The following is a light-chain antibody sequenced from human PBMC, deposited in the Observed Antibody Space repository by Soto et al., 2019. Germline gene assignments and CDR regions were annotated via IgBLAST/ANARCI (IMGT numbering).Light chain of an antibody. Sequence: DFQMTQSASSVSASVGDRVTITCRSSQGISSWLAWYQQKPGKAPKLLINAASSLQSGVPSRFSGSGSGTDFTLTTSSLQPEDFATYYCQQDNSSPITFGQGTRLEIK. CDR2: AAS. V-gene: IGKV1-12*01. CDR3: QQDNSSPIT. J-gene: IGKJ5*01. CDR1: QGISSW.